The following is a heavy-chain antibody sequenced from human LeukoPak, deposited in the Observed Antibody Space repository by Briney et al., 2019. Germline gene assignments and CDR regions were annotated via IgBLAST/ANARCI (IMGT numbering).Heavy chain of an antibody. Sequence: SETLSLTCTISGGSISSYYWGWTRQPPGKGLEWIGSIYHSGSTYYNPSLKSRVTISVDTSKNQFSLKLSSVTAADTAVYYCARRGSGSFGYFDYWGQGTLGTVSS. J-gene: IGHJ4*02. CDR3: ARRGSGSFGYFDY. CDR2: IYHSGST. D-gene: IGHD3-10*01. V-gene: IGHV4-38-2*02. CDR1: GGSISSYY.